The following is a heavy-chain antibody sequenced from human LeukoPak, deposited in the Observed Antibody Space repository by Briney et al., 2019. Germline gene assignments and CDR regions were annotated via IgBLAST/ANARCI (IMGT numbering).Heavy chain of an antibody. CDR2: INHSGST. V-gene: IGHV4-34*01. CDR3: ARGRPTVTTLVGPGYGENFDY. J-gene: IGHJ4*02. D-gene: IGHD4-17*01. CDR1: GGSFSGYY. Sequence: SETLSLTCAVYGGSFSGYYWSWIRQPPGKGLEWIGEINHSGSTNYNPSLKSRVTISVDTSENQFSLKLSSVTAADTAVYYCARGRPTVTTLVGPGYGENFDYWGQGTLVTVSS.